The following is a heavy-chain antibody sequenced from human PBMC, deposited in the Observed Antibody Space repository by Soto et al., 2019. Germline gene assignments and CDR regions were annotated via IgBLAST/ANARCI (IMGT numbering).Heavy chain of an antibody. CDR2: IYYSGST. V-gene: IGHV4-59*01. CDR3: ARATYYDFWSGYYGVYFDS. CDR1: GGSISSYY. J-gene: IGHJ4*02. Sequence: QVQLQESGPGLVKPSETLSLTCTVSGGSISSYYWSWIRQPPGKGLEWIGYIYYSGSTNYNPSLKSRVTLSVDTSKNQFSLKLSSVTAADTAVYYCARATYYDFWSGYYGVYFDSWGQGTLVTVSS. D-gene: IGHD3-3*01.